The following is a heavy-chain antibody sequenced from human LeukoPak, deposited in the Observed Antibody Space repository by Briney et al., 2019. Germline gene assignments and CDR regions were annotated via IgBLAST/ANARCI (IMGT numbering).Heavy chain of an antibody. Sequence: ASVKVSCKASGYAFTTYGISWVRQAPGQGLEWMGWISAYNGNTNYAQKFQGRVTMTTDTSTSTAYMELRSLRSDDTAVYYCARGDYYDSSGYYNPDAFDIWGQGTMVAVSS. CDR2: ISAYNGNT. CDR3: ARGDYYDSSGYYNPDAFDI. CDR1: GYAFTTYG. V-gene: IGHV1-18*01. D-gene: IGHD3-22*01. J-gene: IGHJ3*02.